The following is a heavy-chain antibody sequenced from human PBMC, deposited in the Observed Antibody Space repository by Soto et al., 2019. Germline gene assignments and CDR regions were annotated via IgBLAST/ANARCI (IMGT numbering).Heavy chain of an antibody. V-gene: IGHV5-51*01. CDR2: IYPGDSDT. J-gene: IGHJ3*02. D-gene: IGHD6-6*01. Sequence: EVQLVQSGAEVKKPGESLKISCKGSGYSFTSYWIGWVRQMPGKGLEWMGIIYPGDSDTRYSPSFQGQVTISADKSISTAYLQWSSLKASDTAMYYCATSSIADRKRYDAFDIWGQGTMVTVSS. CDR3: ATSSIADRKRYDAFDI. CDR1: GYSFTSYW.